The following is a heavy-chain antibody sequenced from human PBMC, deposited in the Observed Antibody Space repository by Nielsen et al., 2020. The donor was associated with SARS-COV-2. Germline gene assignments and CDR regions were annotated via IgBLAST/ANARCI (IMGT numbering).Heavy chain of an antibody. CDR1: GGTFSSYA. D-gene: IGHD3-22*01. J-gene: IGHJ5*02. V-gene: IGHV1-69*13. CDR3: ARAYYYDSSGYYSLDP. CDR2: IIPIFGTA. Sequence: SVKVSCKASGGTFSSYAISWVRQAPGQGLEWMGGIIPIFGTANYAQKFQGRVTITADESTSTAYMELSSLRSEDTAVYYCARAYYYDSSGYYSLDPWGQGTLVTVSS.